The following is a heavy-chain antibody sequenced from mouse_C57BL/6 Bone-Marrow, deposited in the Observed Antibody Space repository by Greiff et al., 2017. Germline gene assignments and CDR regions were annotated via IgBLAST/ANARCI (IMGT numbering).Heavy chain of an antibody. D-gene: IGHD1-1*01. V-gene: IGHV1-15*01. CDR1: GYTFTDYE. J-gene: IGHJ4*01. CDR3: TRRGLRFYSMDY. CDR2: IDPETGGT. Sequence: QVQLQQSGAELVRPGASVTLSCKASGYTFTDYEMHWVKQTPVHGLEWIGAIDPETGGTAYNQKCKGKAILTADKSSSTAYMELRSLTSEDSAVYYCTRRGLRFYSMDYWGQGTSVTVSS.